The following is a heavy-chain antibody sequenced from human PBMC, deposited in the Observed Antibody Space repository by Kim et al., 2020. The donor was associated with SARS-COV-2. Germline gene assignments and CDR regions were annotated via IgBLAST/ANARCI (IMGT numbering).Heavy chain of an antibody. V-gene: IGHV3-74*03. CDR3: ARARFDP. Sequence: DGRSITYADSVKGRFTISKADAETTLYLQMNSLRAEDTGVYYCARARFDPWGQGTLVTVSS. CDR2: DGRSI. J-gene: IGHJ5*02.